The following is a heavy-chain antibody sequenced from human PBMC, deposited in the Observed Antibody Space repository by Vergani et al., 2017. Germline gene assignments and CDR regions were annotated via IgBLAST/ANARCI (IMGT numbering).Heavy chain of an antibody. D-gene: IGHD3-22*01. CDR2: ISSSSSYI. Sequence: VQLVQSGAEVGKPGGSLRLSCAASGFTFSSYSMNWVRQAPGKGLEWVSSISSSSSYIYYADSVKGRFTISRDNAKNSLYLQMNSLRAEDTAVYYCASGVGDYYDSSGYYGTLDYWGQGTLVTVSS. CDR1: GFTFSSYS. J-gene: IGHJ4*02. V-gene: IGHV3-21*01. CDR3: ASGVGDYYDSSGYYGTLDY.